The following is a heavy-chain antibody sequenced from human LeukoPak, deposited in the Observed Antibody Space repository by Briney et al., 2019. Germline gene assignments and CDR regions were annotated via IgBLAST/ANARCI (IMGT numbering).Heavy chain of an antibody. Sequence: SQALSLTCAVSGGSISSGGYSWSWIRQPPGKGLEWIGYIYHSGSTYYNPSPKSRVTISVDRSKNQFSLKLSSVTAADTAVYYCARAGGFNYYDSSGIYWGQGTLVTVSS. CDR1: GGSISSGGYS. CDR3: ARAGGFNYYDSSGIY. D-gene: IGHD3-22*01. V-gene: IGHV4-30-2*01. J-gene: IGHJ4*02. CDR2: IYHSGST.